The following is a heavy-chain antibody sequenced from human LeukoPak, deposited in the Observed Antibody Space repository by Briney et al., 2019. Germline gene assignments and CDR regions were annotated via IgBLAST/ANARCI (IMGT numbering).Heavy chain of an antibody. CDR3: ARQRFGMDV. Sequence: SETLSLTCTVSGGSIRSYYWSWIRQPPGKGLEWIGYIYYSGSTNYNPSLKSRVTISVDTSKNQFSLKLSSVTAADTAVYYCARQRFGMDVWGKGTTVTVSS. V-gene: IGHV4-59*08. CDR2: IYYSGST. J-gene: IGHJ6*04. CDR1: GGSIRSYY.